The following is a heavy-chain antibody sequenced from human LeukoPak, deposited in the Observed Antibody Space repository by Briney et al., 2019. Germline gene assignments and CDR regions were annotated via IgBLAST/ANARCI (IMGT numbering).Heavy chain of an antibody. CDR3: ARAVGTTSMCNY. D-gene: IGHD1-26*01. V-gene: IGHV4-59*08. CDR2: IHYSGSA. Sequence: SETLSLTCSVSGGSIRSYYWSWIRQPPRKGLEWIGYIHYSGSATYNPSIKSRVTISVDPYKNLLSLKLTSVTAADTGVYYYARAVGTTSMCNYWGQGTLVTVSS. CDR1: GGSIRSYY. J-gene: IGHJ4*02.